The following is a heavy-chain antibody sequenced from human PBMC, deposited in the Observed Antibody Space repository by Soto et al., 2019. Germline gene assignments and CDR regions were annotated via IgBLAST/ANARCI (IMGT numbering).Heavy chain of an antibody. CDR1: GFTFSSYA. CDR2: ISGSGGST. D-gene: IGHD3-22*01. J-gene: IGHJ3*02. Sequence: PGGSLRLSCAASGFTFSSYAMSWARQAPGKGLEWVSVISGSGGSTYYAGSVKGRFTISRDNSKKTLYLQMNSLRAEDTAVYYCAKDQLTMIGVVRVLGAFDIWGQGTMVTV. V-gene: IGHV3-23*01. CDR3: AKDQLTMIGVVRVLGAFDI.